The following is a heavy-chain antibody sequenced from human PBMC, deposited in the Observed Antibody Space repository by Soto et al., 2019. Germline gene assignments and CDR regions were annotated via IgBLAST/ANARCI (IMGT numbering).Heavy chain of an antibody. V-gene: IGHV1-3*01. J-gene: IGHJ6*03. Sequence: QVQLVQSGAEVKKPGASVKVSCKASGYTFTSYAMHWVRQAPGQRLEWMGWINAGNGNTKYSPKFQGRVTITRDTSASTAYMELSSLRSEDTAVYYCARGSGVFVNYYIDVWGKGTTGTVSS. CDR3: ARGSGVFVNYYIDV. CDR2: INAGNGNT. CDR1: GYTFTSYA. D-gene: IGHD3-10*01.